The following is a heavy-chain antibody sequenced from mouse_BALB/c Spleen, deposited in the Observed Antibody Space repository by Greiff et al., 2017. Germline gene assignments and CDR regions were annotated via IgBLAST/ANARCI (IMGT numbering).Heavy chain of an antibody. CDR3: ARDEEAISWFAY. J-gene: IGHJ3*01. CDR1: GFTFSDYY. Sequence: DVQLQESGGGLVKPGGSLKLSCAASGFTFSDYYMYWVRQTPEKRLEWVATISDGGSYTYYPDSVKGRFTISRDNAKNNLYLQMSSLKSEDTAMYYCARDEEAISWFAYWGQGTLVTVSA. CDR2: ISDGGSYT. V-gene: IGHV5-4*02.